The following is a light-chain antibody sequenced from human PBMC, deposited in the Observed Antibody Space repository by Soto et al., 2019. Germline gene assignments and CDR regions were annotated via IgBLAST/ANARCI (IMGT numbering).Light chain of an antibody. V-gene: IGKV3-15*01. CDR3: QHYNNWPRT. J-gene: IGKJ1*01. CDR2: GAS. Sequence: EIVMTQSPATLSVSPGERATLSCRASQSVSSNLAWYQQKPGQPPRLLIYGASTRATGIPARFSGSRSGTEFTLTNSSLQSEDFAVYYCQHYNNWPRTFGQGTKVEIK. CDR1: QSVSSN.